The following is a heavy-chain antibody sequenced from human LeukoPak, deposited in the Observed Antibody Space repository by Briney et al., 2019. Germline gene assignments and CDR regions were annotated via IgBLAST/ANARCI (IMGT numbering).Heavy chain of an antibody. CDR1: GYTFTGYY. Sequence: ASVKVSCKASGYTFTGYYMHWVRQAPGQGLEWMGWINPNSGGTDYAQKFQVRVTMTRDTSISAAYMELTRLRSDDTAVYYCARDRVVATIGGVDYWGQGTLVTVSS. CDR3: ARDRVVATIGGVDY. J-gene: IGHJ4*02. V-gene: IGHV1-2*02. CDR2: INPNSGGT. D-gene: IGHD5-12*01.